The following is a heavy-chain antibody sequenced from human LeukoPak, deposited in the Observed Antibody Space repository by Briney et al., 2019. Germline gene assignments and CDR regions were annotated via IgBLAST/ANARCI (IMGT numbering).Heavy chain of an antibody. CDR2: IKQDGSEK. V-gene: IGHV3-7*01. Sequence: GGSLRLSCAASGFTFSNSAMSWVRQAPGKGLEWVANIKQDGSEKYYVDSVKGRFTISRDNAKNSLYLQMNSLRAEDTAVYYCVRSLDYWGQGTLVTVSS. D-gene: IGHD5/OR15-5a*01. CDR1: GFTFSNSA. J-gene: IGHJ4*02. CDR3: VRSLDY.